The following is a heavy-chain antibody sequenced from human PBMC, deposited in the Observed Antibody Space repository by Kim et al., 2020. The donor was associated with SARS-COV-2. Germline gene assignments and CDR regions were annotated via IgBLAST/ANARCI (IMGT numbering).Heavy chain of an antibody. Sequence: GGSLRLSCAASGFTFSSYGMHWVRQAPGKGLEWVAVIWYDGSNKYYADSVKGRFTISRDNSKNTLYLQMNSLRAEDTAVYYCARDFLYYDILTGYSPADYWGQGTLLTDSS. D-gene: IGHD3-9*01. V-gene: IGHV3-33*01. CDR2: IWYDGSNK. CDR1: GFTFSSYG. J-gene: IGHJ4*02. CDR3: ARDFLYYDILTGYSPADY.